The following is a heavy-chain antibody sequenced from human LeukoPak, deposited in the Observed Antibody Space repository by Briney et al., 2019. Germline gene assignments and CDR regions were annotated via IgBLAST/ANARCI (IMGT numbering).Heavy chain of an antibody. J-gene: IGHJ4*02. CDR3: ARWSRGVVVAATEGDFDY. D-gene: IGHD2-15*01. CDR1: GFTFSSYA. CDR2: ISYDGSNK. V-gene: IGHV3-30-3*01. Sequence: GRSLRLSCAASGFTFSSYAMHWVRQAPGKGLEWVAVISYDGSNKYYADSVKGRFTISRDNSKNTLYLQMNSLRAEDTAVYYCARWSRGVVVAATEGDFDYWGQGTLVTVSS.